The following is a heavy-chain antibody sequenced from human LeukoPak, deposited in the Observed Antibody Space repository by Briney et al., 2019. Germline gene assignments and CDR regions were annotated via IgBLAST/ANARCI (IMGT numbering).Heavy chain of an antibody. Sequence: GGSLRLSCAASGFTFRTYVMGWVRQAPGKGLEWVSAIGDSGDATYYADSVKGRFTISRDNSKNTLYLQMSSLRAEDTALYYCATSFNWNYDHWGQGTLVTVSS. CDR1: GFTFRTYV. J-gene: IGHJ5*02. CDR2: IGDSGDAT. D-gene: IGHD1-7*01. CDR3: ATSFNWNYDH. V-gene: IGHV3-23*01.